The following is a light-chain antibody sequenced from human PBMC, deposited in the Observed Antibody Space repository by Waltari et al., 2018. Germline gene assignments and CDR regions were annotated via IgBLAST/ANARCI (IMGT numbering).Light chain of an antibody. CDR3: QQRSNWQYT. J-gene: IGKJ2*01. V-gene: IGKV3-11*01. CDR2: EAS. Sequence: EIVLTQSPAILSLYTGERATLSCRASQSVSRYLAWYQQKPGHAPRLLIYEASIRATGIPARFSGSGSGTDFTLTISSLEPEDFAVYYCQQRSNWQYTFGQGTKLEI. CDR1: QSVSRY.